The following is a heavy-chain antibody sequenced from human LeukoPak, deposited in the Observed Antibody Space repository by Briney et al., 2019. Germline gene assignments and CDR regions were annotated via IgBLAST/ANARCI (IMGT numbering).Heavy chain of an antibody. Sequence: GGSLRLSCAASEFTFSIYWMSWVRQAPGKGLEWVANIKQDESEIYYVGSVKGRFTISRDNGKNSLYLQMNSLTAEDTAVYYCARPSGDYVWGSYRSWGQGTLVTVSS. CDR2: IKQDESEI. J-gene: IGHJ4*02. D-gene: IGHD3-16*02. V-gene: IGHV3-7*01. CDR1: EFTFSIYW. CDR3: ARPSGDYVWGSYRS.